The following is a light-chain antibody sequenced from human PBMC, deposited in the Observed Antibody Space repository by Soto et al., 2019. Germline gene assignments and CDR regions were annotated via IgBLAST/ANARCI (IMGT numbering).Light chain of an antibody. CDR3: CSYTSSSTLGV. Sequence: QSVLTQPASVSGSPGQSITISCPGTSSDVGGYNYVSWYQQHPGKAPKLMIYDVSNRPSGVSNLFSGSKSGNTASLTISGLQAEDEAEYYCCSYTSSSTLGVCGTGTKVTVL. J-gene: IGLJ1*01. CDR1: SSDVGGYNY. CDR2: DVS. V-gene: IGLV2-14*01.